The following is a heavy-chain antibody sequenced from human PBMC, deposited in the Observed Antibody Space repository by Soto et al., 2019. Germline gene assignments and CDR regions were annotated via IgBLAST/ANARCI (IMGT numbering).Heavy chain of an antibody. J-gene: IGHJ4*02. CDR2: ISTDNGNT. V-gene: IGHV1-18*01. CDR1: GYTFTNSG. Sequence: ASVKVSCKASGYTFTNSGISWVRQAPGQGLEWMGWISTDNGNTNYAQHLQGRVSMTTDTSTSTAYMDLRSLRSDDTAVYYCATLLLAYCGGDCPMADYWGQGTLVTVSS. CDR3: ATLLLAYCGGDCPMADY. D-gene: IGHD2-21*02.